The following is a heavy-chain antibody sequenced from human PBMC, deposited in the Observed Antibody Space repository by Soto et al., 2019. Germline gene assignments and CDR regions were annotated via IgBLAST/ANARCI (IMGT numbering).Heavy chain of an antibody. J-gene: IGHJ6*02. D-gene: IGHD3-10*01. Sequence: PSETLSLTCTVSGGSISSSYWSWMRQPAGKGLEWIGRIYTSGSTNYNPSLKSRVTMSVDTSKNQFSLKLSSVTAADTAVYYCARDEKEILWFGGYYYGMDVWGQGTTVTVS. CDR1: GGSISSSY. CDR2: IYTSGST. V-gene: IGHV4-4*07. CDR3: ARDEKEILWFGGYYYGMDV.